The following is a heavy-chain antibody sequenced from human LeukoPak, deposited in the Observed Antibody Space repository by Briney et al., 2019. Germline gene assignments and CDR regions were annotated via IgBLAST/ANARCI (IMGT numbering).Heavy chain of an antibody. CDR1: GYTFTGYY. J-gene: IGHJ6*03. CDR2: INPNSGGT. V-gene: IGHV1-2*02. Sequence: ASVKVSCKASGYTFTGYYMHWVRQAPGQGLEWMGWINPNSGGTNYAQKFQGRVTMTRDTSISTAYMELSTLRSDDTAVYYCARGNRLSERWYMDVWGKGTTVTVSS. CDR3: ARGNRLSERWYMDV.